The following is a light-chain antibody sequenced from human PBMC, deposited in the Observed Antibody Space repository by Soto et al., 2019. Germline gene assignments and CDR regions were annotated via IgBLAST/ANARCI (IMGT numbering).Light chain of an antibody. CDR1: QRLSSN. J-gene: IGKJ1*01. CDR3: QQYINWPRT. CDR2: GAS. Sequence: EIVLTQSPVTLSVSPGERVTLSCRASQRLSSNLAWYQQRPGQAPRLLIYGASIRATDIPARFIGSGSETEFTLTISSLQSEDFAVYYCQQYINWPRTFGQGTKVGIK. V-gene: IGKV3-15*01.